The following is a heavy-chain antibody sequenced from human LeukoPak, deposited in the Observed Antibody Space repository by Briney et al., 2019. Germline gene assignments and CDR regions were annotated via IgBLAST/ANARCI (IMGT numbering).Heavy chain of an antibody. D-gene: IGHD2-8*01. CDR2: ISAYNGNS. V-gene: IGHV1-18*01. J-gene: IGHJ4*02. CDR3: ARVSTYCTRSDCHDY. CDR1: GYTFTNYG. Sequence: ASVTVSCKASGYTFTNYGISWVRQAPGQGLEWMGWISAYNGNSHYAQSLQGRLTFSTDTSTNTAYMELGSLRSDDTAVYYCARVSTYCTRSDCHDYWGEGTLVTVSS.